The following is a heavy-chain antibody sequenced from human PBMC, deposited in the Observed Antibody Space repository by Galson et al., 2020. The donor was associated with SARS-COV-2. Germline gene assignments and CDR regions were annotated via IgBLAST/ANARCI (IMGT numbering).Heavy chain of an antibody. Sequence: GGSLRLSCAASGFTFSSYSMNWVRQAPGKGLEWVSSISSSSSYIYYADSVKGRFTISRDNAKNSLYLQMNSLRAEDTAVYYCARALTTVTTELFDYWGQGTLVTVSS. D-gene: IGHD4-17*01. J-gene: IGHJ4*02. CDR1: GFTFSSYS. CDR3: ARALTTVTTELFDY. CDR2: ISSSSSYI. V-gene: IGHV3-21*01.